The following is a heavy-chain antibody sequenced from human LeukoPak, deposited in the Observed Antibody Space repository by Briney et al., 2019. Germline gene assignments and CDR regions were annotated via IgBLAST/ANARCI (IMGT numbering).Heavy chain of an antibody. Sequence: SVKVSCKASGGTFSSYAISWVRQAPGQGLEWMGRIIPIFGIANYAQKFQGRVTITADKSTSTAYMELSSLRSEDTAVYYCASISGSLGGYFDYWGQGTLVAVSS. CDR2: IIPIFGIA. J-gene: IGHJ4*02. D-gene: IGHD1-26*01. V-gene: IGHV1-69*04. CDR3: ASISGSLGGYFDY. CDR1: GGTFSSYA.